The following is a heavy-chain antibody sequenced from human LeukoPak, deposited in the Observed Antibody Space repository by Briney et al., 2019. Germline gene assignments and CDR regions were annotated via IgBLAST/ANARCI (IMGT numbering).Heavy chain of an antibody. J-gene: IGHJ5*02. V-gene: IGHV4-30-4*01. CDR1: GGSISSGDYS. CDR2: IYYSGST. Sequence: PSETLPLTCTVSGGSISSGDYSWSWIRQPPGKGLEWIGYIYYSGSTYYNPSLKSRVTISVDTSKNQFSLKLSSVTAADTAVYYCARKGDDSSWFDPWGQGTLVTVSS. CDR3: ARKGDDSSWFDP. D-gene: IGHD3-22*01.